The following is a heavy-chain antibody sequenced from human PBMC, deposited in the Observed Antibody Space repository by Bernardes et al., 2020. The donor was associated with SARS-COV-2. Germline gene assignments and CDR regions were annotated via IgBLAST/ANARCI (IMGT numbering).Heavy chain of an antibody. CDR3: ARGNYYGMDV. CDR2: INSDGSTT. V-gene: IGHV3-74*03. Sequence: GGSLRLSCAASGFTFSSYFMHWVRQAPGKGLVWVSRINSDGSTTTYADSVKGRFTISRDNAKNTLYLQMKSLRVEDTAVYYCARGNYYGMDVWGQGTTVTVYS. J-gene: IGHJ6*02. CDR1: GFTFSSYF.